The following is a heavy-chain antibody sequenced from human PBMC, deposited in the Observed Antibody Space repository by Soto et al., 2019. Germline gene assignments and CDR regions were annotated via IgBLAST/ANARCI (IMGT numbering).Heavy chain of an antibody. CDR3: ASYDFWSGYYDY. J-gene: IGHJ4*02. Sequence: PSETLSLTCTVSGGSISSSSYYWGWIRQPPGKGLEWIGSIYYSGSTYYNPSLKSRVTISVDTSKNQFSLKLSSVTAADTAVYYCASYDFWSGYYDYWGQGTLVTAPQ. CDR1: GGSISSSSYY. D-gene: IGHD3-3*01. V-gene: IGHV4-39*01. CDR2: IYYSGST.